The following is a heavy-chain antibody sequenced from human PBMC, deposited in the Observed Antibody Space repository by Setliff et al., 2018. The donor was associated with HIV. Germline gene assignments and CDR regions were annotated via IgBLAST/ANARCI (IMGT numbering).Heavy chain of an antibody. D-gene: IGHD3-22*01. V-gene: IGHV3-7*03. CDR1: GGSISGSSYF. J-gene: IGHJ4*02. Sequence: ETLSLTCTVSGGSISGSSYFWGWVRQPPGKGLEWVSNTKYDGSESYYVDSVKGRFIASTDNAKNSLFLEMNSLRAEDTAVYYCARAYNVYDYRFDSSGYDYWGQGTLVTVSS. CDR3: ARAYNVYDYRFDSSGYDY. CDR2: TKYDGSES.